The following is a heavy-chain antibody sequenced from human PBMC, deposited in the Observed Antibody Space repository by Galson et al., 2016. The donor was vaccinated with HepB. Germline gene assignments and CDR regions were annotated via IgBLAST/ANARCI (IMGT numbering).Heavy chain of an antibody. J-gene: IGHJ4*02. CDR3: ARGGYSSSSRARSIDY. V-gene: IGHV3-11*04. D-gene: IGHD6-6*01. Sequence: SLRLSCAASGFTVSNDYISWVRQAPGKGLEWLSDITSSGSTIAYADSVRGRFTISRDNAKKSLYLQMNSLRDEDTAVYFCARGGYSSSSRARSIDYWGPGTLVTVSS. CDR2: ITSSGSTI. CDR1: GFTVSNDY.